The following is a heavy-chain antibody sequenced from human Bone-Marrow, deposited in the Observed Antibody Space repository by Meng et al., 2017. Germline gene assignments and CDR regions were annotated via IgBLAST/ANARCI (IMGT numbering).Heavy chain of an antibody. CDR1: GFTFSLYA. J-gene: IGHJ3*02. CDR3: AREGLPTVTTLDYAFDI. Sequence: GESLKISCSASGFTFSLYAIHWVRQAPGKGLEWVAVISYVESNKYYADSVKGRFTISRDNSKNTLYLQMHSLRAEDTAVYYCAREGLPTVTTLDYAFDIWGQGTMVTVSS. D-gene: IGHD4-17*01. CDR2: ISYVESNK. V-gene: IGHV3-30*01.